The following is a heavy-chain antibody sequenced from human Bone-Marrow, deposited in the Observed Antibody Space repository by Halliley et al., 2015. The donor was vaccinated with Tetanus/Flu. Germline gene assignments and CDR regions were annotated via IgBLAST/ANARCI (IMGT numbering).Heavy chain of an antibody. CDR3: ARVIVGVVPATPVGYWFAP. D-gene: IGHD2-15*01. CDR2: NNGRYS. V-gene: IGHV3-11*03. J-gene: IGHJ5*02. Sequence: NNGRYSKYADSLMGRFPIPRDNAKNSLYLQMNSLRAEDPALYYCARVIVGVVPATPVGYWFAPWGQGTLVTVSS.